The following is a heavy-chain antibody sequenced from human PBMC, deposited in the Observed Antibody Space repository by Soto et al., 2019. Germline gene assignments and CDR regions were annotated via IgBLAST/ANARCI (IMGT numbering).Heavy chain of an antibody. CDR3: ATVAVAGSYYYYGMDV. V-gene: IGHV1-8*01. CDR2: MNPNSGNT. CDR1: GYTFTSYD. D-gene: IGHD6-19*01. J-gene: IGHJ6*02. Sequence: QVKLVQSGAEVKKPGASVKVSCKASGYTFTSYDINWVRQATGQGLEWMGWMNPNSGNTGYAQKFQGRVTMTRNTSISTAYMELSSLRSEDTAVYYCATVAVAGSYYYYGMDVWGQGTTVTVSS.